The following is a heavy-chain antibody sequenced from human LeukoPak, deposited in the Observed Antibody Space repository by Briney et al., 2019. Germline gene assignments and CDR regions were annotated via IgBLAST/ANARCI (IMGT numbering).Heavy chain of an antibody. CDR2: ISYDGSNK. Sequence: GGSLRLSCAASGFTFSSYAMHWVRQAPGKGLEWVAVISYDGSNKYYADSVKGRFTISRDNSKNTLYLQMNSLRAEDTAIYYCAYSGNYYAFAYWGQGTLVTVSS. CDR3: AYSGNYYAFAY. J-gene: IGHJ4*02. D-gene: IGHD1-26*01. CDR1: GFTFSSYA. V-gene: IGHV3-30-3*01.